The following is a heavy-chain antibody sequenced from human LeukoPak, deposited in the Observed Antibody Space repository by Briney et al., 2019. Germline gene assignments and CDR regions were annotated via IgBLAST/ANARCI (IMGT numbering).Heavy chain of an antibody. Sequence: GGSLRLSCAASGFTFSSYSMNWVRQAPGKGLEWFSSISSSSSYIYYADSVKGRFTISRDNAKNSLYLQMNSLRAEDTAVYYCARLSSGTDAFDIWGQGTMVTVSS. CDR1: GFTFSSYS. V-gene: IGHV3-21*01. CDR3: ARLSSGTDAFDI. CDR2: ISSSSSYI. J-gene: IGHJ3*02. D-gene: IGHD3-22*01.